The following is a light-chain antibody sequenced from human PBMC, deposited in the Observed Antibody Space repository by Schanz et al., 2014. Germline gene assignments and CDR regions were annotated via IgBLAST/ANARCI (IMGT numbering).Light chain of an antibody. J-gene: IGLJ3*02. CDR1: SSDVGAYND. CDR3: SSYTSSSTLRGV. Sequence: QSALTQPRSVSGSPGQSVTISCTGTSSDVGAYNDVSWYQQHPGKAPKLMIYDVNKRPSGVPDRFSGSKSGNTASLTISGLQAEDEADYYCSSYTSSSTLRGVFGGGTKLTVL. V-gene: IGLV2-11*01. CDR2: DVN.